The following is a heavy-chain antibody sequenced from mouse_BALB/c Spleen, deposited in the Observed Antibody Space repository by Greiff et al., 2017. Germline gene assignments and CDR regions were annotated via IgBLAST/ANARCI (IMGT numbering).Heavy chain of an antibody. CDR3: ARKDSSGYVGAMDY. CDR1: GFTFSSFG. Sequence: EVQLVESGGGLVQPGGSRKLSCAASGFTFSSFGMHWVRQAPEKGLEWVAYISSGSSTIYYADTVKGRFTISRDNPKNTLFLQMTSLRSEDTAMYYCARKDSSGYVGAMDYWGQGTSVTVSS. CDR2: ISSGSSTI. V-gene: IGHV5-17*02. D-gene: IGHD3-2*01. J-gene: IGHJ4*01.